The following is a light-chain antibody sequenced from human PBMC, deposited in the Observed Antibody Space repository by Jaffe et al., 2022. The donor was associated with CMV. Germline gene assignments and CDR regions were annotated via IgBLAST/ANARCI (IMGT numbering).Light chain of an antibody. CDR1: QSVGSN. V-gene: IGKV3-15*01. Sequence: EIVMTQSPATLSVSPGERATVSCRASQSVGSNLAWYQQKPGQAPRLLIYGTSTRATGIAARFSGSGSGTDFTLTISSLQSEDVAVYYCQEYNNWPPWTFGQGTKVEI. J-gene: IGKJ1*01. CDR3: QEYNNWPPWT. CDR2: GTS.